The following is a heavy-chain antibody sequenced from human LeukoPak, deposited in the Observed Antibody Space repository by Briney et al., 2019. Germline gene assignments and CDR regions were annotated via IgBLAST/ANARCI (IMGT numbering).Heavy chain of an antibody. J-gene: IGHJ4*02. CDR2: ISTSGSPK. Sequence: GGSLRLSCAASGFTFSSYEMNWVRQAPGKGLEWVSYISTSGSPKDYGNSVKGRFTISRDNAKNSLYLQMNSLRAEDTALYYCARRGFYDTSGYLFDYWGQGTLVTVSS. CDR1: GFTFSSYE. CDR3: ARRGFYDTSGYLFDY. V-gene: IGHV3-48*03. D-gene: IGHD3-22*01.